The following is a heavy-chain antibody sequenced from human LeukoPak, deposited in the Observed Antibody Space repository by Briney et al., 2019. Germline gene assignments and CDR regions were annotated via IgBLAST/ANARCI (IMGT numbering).Heavy chain of an antibody. J-gene: IGHJ4*02. V-gene: IGHV3-23*01. D-gene: IGHD6-19*01. CDR2: INSNGDST. CDR1: GFTFSIFT. Sequence: GGSLRLSCAAPGFTFSIFTMSWVRQAPGKRLEWISTINSNGDSTYYADSVKGRFTISRDNSKNTVFLQMNSLRAEDTAVYYCAKDGLCPNVCPTKIAVAGYFDYWGQGILVTVSS. CDR3: AKDGLCPNVCPTKIAVAGYFDY.